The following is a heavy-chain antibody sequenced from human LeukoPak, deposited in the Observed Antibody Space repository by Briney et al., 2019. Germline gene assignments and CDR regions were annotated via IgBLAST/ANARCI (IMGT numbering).Heavy chain of an antibody. Sequence: ASVKVSCKASGVTFSSYAISWVRQAPGQGLEWMGGIIPIFGTANYAQKFQGRVTITADKSTSTAYMELSSLRSEDTAVYYCARASFGGNPLGAFDIWGQGTMVTVSS. V-gene: IGHV1-69*06. CDR2: IIPIFGTA. CDR1: GVTFSSYA. CDR3: ARASFGGNPLGAFDI. D-gene: IGHD4-23*01. J-gene: IGHJ3*02.